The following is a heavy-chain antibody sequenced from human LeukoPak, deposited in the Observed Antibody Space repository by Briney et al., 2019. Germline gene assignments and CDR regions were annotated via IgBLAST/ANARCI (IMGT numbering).Heavy chain of an antibody. CDR2: IYYSGST. CDR3: GRSSIAVWPGYFDY. D-gene: IGHD6-6*01. CDR1: GGSISSSY. Sequence: PSETLSLTCTVSGGSISSSYWSWIRQPPGKGLEWIGSIYYSGSTNYNPSLKSRVTISVDTSKNQFSLKLSSVTAADTAVYYCGRSSIAVWPGYFDYWGQGTLVTVSS. V-gene: IGHV4-59*01. J-gene: IGHJ4*02.